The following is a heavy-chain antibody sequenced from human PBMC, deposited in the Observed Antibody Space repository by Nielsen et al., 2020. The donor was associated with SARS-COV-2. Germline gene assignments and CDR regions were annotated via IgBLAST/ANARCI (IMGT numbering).Heavy chain of an antibody. V-gene: IGHV3-23*01. J-gene: IGHJ4*02. Sequence: GESLKISCAVSGFTFSSYAMRWVRQAPGKGLEWVSSISGSGGSTYYADSVEGRFTISRDNSKNTVFLQMDSLRAEDTAVYLCARSSGQRGIDNWGQGTLVTVSP. CDR2: ISGSGGST. CDR1: GFTFSSYA. CDR3: ARSSGQRGIDN. D-gene: IGHD3-10*01.